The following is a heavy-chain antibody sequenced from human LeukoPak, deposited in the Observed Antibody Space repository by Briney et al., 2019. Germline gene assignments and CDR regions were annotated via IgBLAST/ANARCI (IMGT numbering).Heavy chain of an antibody. CDR3: ATGQTTPVLVDTLHF. V-gene: IGHV1-24*01. CDR2: FHPDDAET. D-gene: IGHD4-17*01. J-gene: IGHJ4*02. CDR1: GHTVTEFS. Sequence: ASVKVSCKVSGHTVTEFSIHWVRQAPGKGLEWMGGFHPDDAETVFARKFQGRVTMTEDTSTNTAHMELTGLRSEDTAVYYCATGQTTPVLVDTLHFWGQGTLVTVSS.